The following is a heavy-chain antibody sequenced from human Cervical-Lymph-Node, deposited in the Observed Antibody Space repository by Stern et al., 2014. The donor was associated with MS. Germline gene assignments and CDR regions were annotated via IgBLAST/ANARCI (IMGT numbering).Heavy chain of an antibody. J-gene: IGHJ6*02. D-gene: IGHD3-3*01. CDR2: ISWNRGRL. CDR1: GFKFDDYA. Sequence: QLVQSGGGLVQPGRSLRLSCAASGFKFDDYAMHWVRQVPGKGLEWVSGISWNRGRLGYADSVKGRFTISRDNAKNSLYLQMNSLRAEDTASYYCAKTKTIFGVVTQDYYYGFNVWGQGTTVTVSS. CDR3: AKTKTIFGVVTQDYYYGFNV. V-gene: IGHV3-9*01.